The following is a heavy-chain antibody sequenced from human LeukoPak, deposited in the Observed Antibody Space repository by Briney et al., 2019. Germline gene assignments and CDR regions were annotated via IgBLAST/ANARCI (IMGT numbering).Heavy chain of an antibody. D-gene: IGHD2-2*01. CDR1: GYTFLNYA. Sequence: GASVKVSCTASGYTFLNYAIYWVRQAPGRGLEWMGLINADDGNTRYSQRFQGRVTITRDTSANTAYMELSSLRFEDTAVYYCARGIVVKPSANWFDPWGQGTPVTVSS. J-gene: IGHJ5*02. CDR3: ARGIVVKPSANWFDP. V-gene: IGHV1-3*01. CDR2: INADDGNT.